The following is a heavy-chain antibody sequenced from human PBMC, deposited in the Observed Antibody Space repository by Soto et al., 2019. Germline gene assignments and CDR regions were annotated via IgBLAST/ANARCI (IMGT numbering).Heavy chain of an antibody. CDR3: ARDGREGTIFGVVIHAAFDI. V-gene: IGHV1-18*01. CDR1: GYTFTSYG. J-gene: IGHJ3*02. Sequence: GASVKVSCKASGYTFTSYGISWVRQAPGQGLEWMGWISAYNGNTNYAQKLQGRVTMTTDTSTSTAYMELRSLRSDDTAVYYCARDGREGTIFGVVIHAAFDIWGQGTMVTVSS. CDR2: ISAYNGNT. D-gene: IGHD3-3*01.